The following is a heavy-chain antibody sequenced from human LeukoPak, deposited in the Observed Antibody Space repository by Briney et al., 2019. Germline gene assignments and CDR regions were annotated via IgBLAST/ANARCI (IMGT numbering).Heavy chain of an antibody. CDR2: IRSKAYGGTT. J-gene: IGHJ4*02. Sequence: GGSLRLSCTASGFTFGDYSMNWVRQAPGKGLEWVSFIRSKAYGGTTEYAASVKGRFTISRDDSKSIAYLQMNSLKTEDTAVYYCTRDRRDSSGYYQNYFDYWGQGTLVTVSS. D-gene: IGHD3-22*01. CDR3: TRDRRDSSGYYQNYFDY. CDR1: GFTFGDYS. V-gene: IGHV3-49*04.